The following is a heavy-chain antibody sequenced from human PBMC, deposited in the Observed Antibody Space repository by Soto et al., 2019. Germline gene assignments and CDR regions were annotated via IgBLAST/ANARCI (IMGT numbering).Heavy chain of an antibody. CDR3: TTVIPKVKWELGP. V-gene: IGHV3-15*05. Sequence: PGGSLRLSCVASGFTFSNGWMSWVRQSPGKGLEWVGRIKSKTDGGTRDYAGHVKGRFTISRDDPKNTMYLQMKSLKTEDTAVYYCTTVIPKVKWELGPWGQGTQVTVSS. CDR1: GFTFSNGW. D-gene: IGHD1-26*01. J-gene: IGHJ5*02. CDR2: IKSKTDGGTR.